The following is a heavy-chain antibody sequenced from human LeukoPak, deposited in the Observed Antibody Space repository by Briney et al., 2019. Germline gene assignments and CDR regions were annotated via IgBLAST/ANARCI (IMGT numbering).Heavy chain of an antibody. Sequence: SETLSLTCAVYGGSFSGYYWSWIRQPPGKGLEWIGEINHSGSTNYNPSLKSRVTISVDTSKNQFSLKLSSVTAADTAVYYCARLPTITFFDYWGQGTLVTVSS. V-gene: IGHV4-34*01. D-gene: IGHD5-12*01. J-gene: IGHJ4*02. CDR2: INHSGST. CDR3: ARLPTITFFDY. CDR1: GGSFSGYY.